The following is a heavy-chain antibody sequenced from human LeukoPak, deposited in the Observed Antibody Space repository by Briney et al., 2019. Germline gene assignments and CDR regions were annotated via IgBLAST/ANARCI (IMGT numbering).Heavy chain of an antibody. Sequence: ASVKVSCKASGYTFTGYYMHWVRQAPGQGLEWMGWINPNSGGTNYAQKFQGRVTTTRDTSISTAYMELSRLRSDDTAVYYCASTYSSSWYATRGVAFDIWGQGTMVTVSS. CDR1: GYTFTGYY. CDR3: ASTYSSSWYATRGVAFDI. D-gene: IGHD6-13*01. CDR2: INPNSGGT. V-gene: IGHV1-2*02. J-gene: IGHJ3*02.